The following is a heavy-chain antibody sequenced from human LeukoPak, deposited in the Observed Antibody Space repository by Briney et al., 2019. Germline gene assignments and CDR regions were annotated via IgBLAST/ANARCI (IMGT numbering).Heavy chain of an antibody. Sequence: PSGTLSLTCTVSVGSIGSSSYYGGGIAPPPGKGREWIGGIYYSGSTYYNPSLKSRVTISVDTSKNQFSLKLSSVTAADTAVYYCARHDMASYGDYLGVFDYWGQGTLVTVSS. D-gene: IGHD4-17*01. CDR2: IYYSGST. J-gene: IGHJ4*02. CDR3: ARHDMASYGDYLGVFDY. V-gene: IGHV4-39*01. CDR1: VGSIGSSSYY.